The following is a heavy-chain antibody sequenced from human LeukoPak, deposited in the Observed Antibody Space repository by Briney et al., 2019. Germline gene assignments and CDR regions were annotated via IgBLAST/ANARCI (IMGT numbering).Heavy chain of an antibody. CDR3: ARDGSGSYLNWFDP. Sequence: SETLSLTCAVYGGSFSDYYWSWIRQPPGKGLEWIGCLHNSGSTNYNPSLKSRVTISVDTSKNQFSLKLSSVTAADTAVYYCARDGSGSYLNWFDPWGQGTLVTVSS. D-gene: IGHD3-10*01. V-gene: IGHV4-59*01. CDR1: GGSFSDYY. CDR2: LHNSGST. J-gene: IGHJ5*02.